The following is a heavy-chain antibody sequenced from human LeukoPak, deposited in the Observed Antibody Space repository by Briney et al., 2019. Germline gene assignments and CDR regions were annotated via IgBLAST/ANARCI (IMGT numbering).Heavy chain of an antibody. D-gene: IGHD6-19*01. CDR3: ARNSGWFRFDY. CDR1: GFTFSNYW. CDR2: IKEDGSDK. Sequence: GGSLRLSCAASGFTFSNYWMDWVRQSPGKGLEWVANIKEDGSDKYYVDSVKGRFTISRDNAKNSLYLQMDSLRAEDTAVYYCARNSGWFRFDYWGQGTLVTVSS. J-gene: IGHJ4*02. V-gene: IGHV3-7*03.